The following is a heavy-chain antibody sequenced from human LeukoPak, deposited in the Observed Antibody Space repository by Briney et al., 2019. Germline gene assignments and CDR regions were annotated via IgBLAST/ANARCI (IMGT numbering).Heavy chain of an antibody. V-gene: IGHV3-53*01. CDR2: IYSSGST. CDR3: AKCVWFGELPHDAFDM. Sequence: GGSLRLSCAASGFTVSSNYMSWVRQAPGKGLEWVSIIYSSGSTYYADSVKGRFTISRDNSKNTLYLQMNSLRAEDTAVYYCAKCVWFGELPHDAFDMWGQGTMVTVSS. CDR1: GFTVSSNY. D-gene: IGHD3-10*01. J-gene: IGHJ3*02.